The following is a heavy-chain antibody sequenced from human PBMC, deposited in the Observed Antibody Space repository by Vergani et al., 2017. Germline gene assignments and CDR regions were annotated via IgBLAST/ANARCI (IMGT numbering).Heavy chain of an antibody. V-gene: IGHV3-30*02. D-gene: IGHD3-16*01. Sequence: QVQLVESGGGVVQRGGSLRLSCATSGFTLSNYDMQWIRQGPGKGLEFVAFIQFDGSNQYYADSVKGRFTLSRDFSKNTLYLQMNGLRTDDTVTYYCAKHFRGWGSDYGGQGTQVVVSS. CDR3: AKHFRGWGSDY. CDR2: IQFDGSNQ. J-gene: IGHJ4*02. CDR1: GFTLSNYD.